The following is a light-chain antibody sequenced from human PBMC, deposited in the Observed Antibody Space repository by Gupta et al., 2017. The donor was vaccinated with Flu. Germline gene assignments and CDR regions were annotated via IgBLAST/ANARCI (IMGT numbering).Light chain of an antibody. J-gene: IGKJ1*01. CDR1: QSVLYSSNNKNY. V-gene: IGKV4-1*01. Sequence: DIVMTQSPDSLAVSLGERATINCKSSQSVLYSSNNKNYLAWYQQKPGQPPKLLIYWASTRESGVPDRFSGRGSGTDFTLTISSRQAEDVAVYYCQQYDSTPRTFGQGTKVEIK. CDR2: WAS. CDR3: QQYDSTPRT.